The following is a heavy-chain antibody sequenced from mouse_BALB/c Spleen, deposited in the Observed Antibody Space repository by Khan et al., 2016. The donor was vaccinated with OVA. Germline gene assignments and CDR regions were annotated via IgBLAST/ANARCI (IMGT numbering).Heavy chain of an antibody. D-gene: IGHD2-12*01. CDR2: INPSTGYT. Sequence: VQLQQSGAELAKPGASVKMSCNASGYTFTSYWMHWLKQRPGQGLEWIGYINPSTGYTEYNQRFKNKATLTADKSSSTADMQLNSLTSEESAVYYCANPGRSSDSITYWGQGTLVTVSA. V-gene: IGHV1-4*01. CDR1: GYTFTSYW. CDR3: ANPGRSSDSITY. J-gene: IGHJ3*01.